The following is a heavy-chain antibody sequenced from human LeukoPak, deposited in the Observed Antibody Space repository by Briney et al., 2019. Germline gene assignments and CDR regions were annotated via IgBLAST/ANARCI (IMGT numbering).Heavy chain of an antibody. J-gene: IGHJ6*02. CDR1: GFTFSSYG. V-gene: IGHV3-33*01. CDR3: ARALAYCGGDCRDYYYYGMDV. D-gene: IGHD2-21*02. CDR2: IWYDGSNK. Sequence: GRSLRLSCAASGFTFSSYGMHWVRQAPGKGLEWGAVIWYDGSNKYYADSAKGRFPIPRDNSKNTLYLHMNSLRAEDTAVYYCARALAYCGGDCRDYYYYGMDVWGQGTTVTVSS.